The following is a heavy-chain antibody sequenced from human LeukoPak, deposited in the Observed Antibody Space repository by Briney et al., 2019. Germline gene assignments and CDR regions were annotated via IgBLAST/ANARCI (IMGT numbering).Heavy chain of an antibody. V-gene: IGHV3-7*01. Sequence: QPGGSLRLSCAASGFTFSSYWMSWVRQAPGKGLEWVANIKQDGSEKYYVDSAKGRFTISRDNAKNSLYLQMNSLRAEDTAVYYCARGRIRGTYGYWGQGTLVTVSS. CDR1: GFTFSSYW. D-gene: IGHD3-10*01. CDR3: ARGRIRGTYGY. CDR2: IKQDGSEK. J-gene: IGHJ4*02.